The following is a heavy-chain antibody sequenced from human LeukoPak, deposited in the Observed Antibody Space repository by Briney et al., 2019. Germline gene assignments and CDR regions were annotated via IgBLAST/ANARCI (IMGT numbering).Heavy chain of an antibody. J-gene: IGHJ4*02. V-gene: IGHV1-18*01. CDR2: TSVNNDNT. CDR1: GYTFTGYG. Sequence: ASVKVSCKASGYTFTGYGISWVRQAPGQGLEWMGWTSVNNDNTNSAQTLQGRVTMTTDTSTSTAYMELRSLRSDDTAVYNCARDPRVGATRVDYWGQGTLVTVSS. D-gene: IGHD1-26*01. CDR3: ARDPRVGATRVDY.